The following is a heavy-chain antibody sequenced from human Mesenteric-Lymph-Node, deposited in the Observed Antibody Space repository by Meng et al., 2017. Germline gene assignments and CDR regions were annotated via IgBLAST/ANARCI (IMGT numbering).Heavy chain of an antibody. Sequence: QVQLQESGPGLVKPSQTLSLTCTVSGGSIGSGGYYWSWIRQHPGKGLEWIGYIYYTGSTFYNPSLKSRVTISVDTSKNQFSLKLSSVTAADTAVYYCATGIAVADAFDIWGQGTMVTVSS. J-gene: IGHJ3*02. CDR3: ATGIAVADAFDI. V-gene: IGHV4-31*03. CDR2: IYYTGST. D-gene: IGHD6-19*01. CDR1: GGSIGSGGYY.